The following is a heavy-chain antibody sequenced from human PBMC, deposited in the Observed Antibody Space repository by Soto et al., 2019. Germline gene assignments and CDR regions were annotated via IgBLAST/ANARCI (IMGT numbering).Heavy chain of an antibody. V-gene: IGHV3-23*01. CDR2: ISGSGGST. CDR1: GFTFSSYA. J-gene: IGHJ4*02. CDR3: AKAALLGQIYYFDY. Sequence: GGSLRLSCAASGFTFSSYAMSWVRQAPGKGPEWVSAISGSGGSTYYADSVKGRFTIPRDNSKNTLYLQMNSLRAEDTAVYYCAKAALLGQIYYFDYWGQGTLVTVSS.